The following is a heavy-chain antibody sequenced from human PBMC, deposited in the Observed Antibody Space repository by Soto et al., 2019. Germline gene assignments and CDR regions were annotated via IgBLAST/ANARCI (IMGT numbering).Heavy chain of an antibody. CDR2: ISGSGGST. J-gene: IGHJ4*02. CDR3: AKVPGSLLWFGELLPVPFDY. CDR1: GFTFDDYA. Sequence: GGSLRLSCAASGFTFDDYAMSWVRQAPGKGLEWVSAISGSGGSTYYADSVKGRFTISRDNSKNTLYLQMNSLRAEDTAVYYCAKVPGSLLWFGELLPVPFDYWGQGTLVTVSS. V-gene: IGHV3-23*01. D-gene: IGHD3-10*01.